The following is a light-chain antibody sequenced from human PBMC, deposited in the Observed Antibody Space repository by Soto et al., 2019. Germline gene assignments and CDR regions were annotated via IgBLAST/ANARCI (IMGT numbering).Light chain of an antibody. Sequence: EIVLTQSPGTLSLSPGERATLSCRASQSVSSSYLAWYQQKPGQAPRLLIYGASSRATGIPDRFSGSGSATDFTLTISRLEPEEFAVYFCQQYGNSPPNTFGQGTKVEIK. CDR2: GAS. CDR1: QSVSSSY. CDR3: QQYGNSPPNT. J-gene: IGKJ2*01. V-gene: IGKV3-20*01.